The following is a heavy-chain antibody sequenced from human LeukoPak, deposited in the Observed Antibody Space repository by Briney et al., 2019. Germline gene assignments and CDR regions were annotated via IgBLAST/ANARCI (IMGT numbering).Heavy chain of an antibody. CDR2: IYPGDSDT. CDR3: ARHNLPRGPPLGP. J-gene: IGHJ5*02. V-gene: IGHV5-51*01. D-gene: IGHD6-13*01. Sequence: GESLKISCEGSGYRFTTYWIAWVRQVPGKGLEWMGIIYPGDSDTRYSPSFQGQVTISADKSISTAYLQWSSLKASDTAMYYCARHNLPRGPPLGPWGQGTLVTVSS. CDR1: GYRFTTYW.